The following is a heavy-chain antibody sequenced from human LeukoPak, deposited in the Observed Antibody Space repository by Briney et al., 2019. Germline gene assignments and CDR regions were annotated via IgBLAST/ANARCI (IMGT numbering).Heavy chain of an antibody. CDR1: GGSISSGDYY. CDR2: IYYSGST. V-gene: IGHV4-30-4*08. Sequence: KPSQTLSLTCTVSGGSISSGDYYWSWIRQPPGKGLEWIGYIYYSGSTYYNPSLKSRVTISVDTSKNQFSLKLSSVTAADTAVYYCARDNRLVVAGTHLFYWGQGTLVTVSS. D-gene: IGHD6-19*01. J-gene: IGHJ4*02. CDR3: ARDNRLVVAGTHLFY.